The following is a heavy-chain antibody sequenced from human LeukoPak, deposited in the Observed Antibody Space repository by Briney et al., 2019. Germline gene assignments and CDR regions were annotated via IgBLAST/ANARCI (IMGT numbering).Heavy chain of an antibody. D-gene: IGHD3-3*01. Sequence: SGGSLRLSCAASGFTFSSYWMSWARQAPGKGLEWVANIKQDGSEKYYVDSVKGRFTISRDNAKNSLYLQMNSLRAEDTAVYYCAREYDFWSGSTYDDYWGQGTLVTVSS. J-gene: IGHJ4*02. CDR2: IKQDGSEK. V-gene: IGHV3-7*01. CDR3: AREYDFWSGSTYDDY. CDR1: GFTFSSYW.